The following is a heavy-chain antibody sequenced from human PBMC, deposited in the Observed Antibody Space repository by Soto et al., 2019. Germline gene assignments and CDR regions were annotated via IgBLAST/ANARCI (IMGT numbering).Heavy chain of an antibody. CDR3: ARAYFGSGSYYTKSWFDP. J-gene: IGHJ5*02. CDR1: GVSFSGYS. CDR2: INHSGST. Sequence: SETLSLTCAVYGVSFSGYSWSWIRQPPGKGLEWIGEINHSGSTNYNPSLKSRVTTSVDTSKNQFSLKLSSVTAADTAVYYCARAYFGSGSYYTKSWFDPWGQGTLLTVSS. V-gene: IGHV4-34*01. D-gene: IGHD3-10*01.